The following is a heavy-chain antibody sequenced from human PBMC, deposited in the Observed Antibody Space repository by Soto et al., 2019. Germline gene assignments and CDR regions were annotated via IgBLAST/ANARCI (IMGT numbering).Heavy chain of an antibody. CDR2: ASYDGSET. CDR1: GFDFRGYG. V-gene: IGHV3-30*03. J-gene: IGHJ4*02. D-gene: IGHD3-10*01. CDR3: VRDSGWPILNFDS. Sequence: QVQLVESGGGVVQPGRSLRLACAASGFDFRGYGIHWVRQAPGRGLEWVAAASYDGSETYYADSAKGRFTVSKEISKNTVFLQMNALRHEDTDLYFCVRDSGWPILNFDSWGQGTLVTVSS.